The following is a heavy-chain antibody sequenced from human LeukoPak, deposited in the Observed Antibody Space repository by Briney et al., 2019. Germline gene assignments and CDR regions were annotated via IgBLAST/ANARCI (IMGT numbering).Heavy chain of an antibody. CDR1: GFTFSSYA. Sequence: GGSLRLSRAASGFTFSSYAMHWVRQAPAKGLECVSGISGRGGSTYYADSVKGRFTISRDNSKNTLYLQMNSLGAEDTAVYYCAREGAAAGLNWFDPWGQGTLITVSS. CDR3: AREGAAAGLNWFDP. CDR2: ISGRGGST. D-gene: IGHD6-13*01. V-gene: IGHV3-23*01. J-gene: IGHJ5*02.